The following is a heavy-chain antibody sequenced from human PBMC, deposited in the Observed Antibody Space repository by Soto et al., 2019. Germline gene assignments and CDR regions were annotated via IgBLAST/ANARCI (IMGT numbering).Heavy chain of an antibody. Sequence: QVQQVESGGGVVQPGRSLRLSCAASGFTFSSYATHWVRQAPGKGLEWVAVISYDGSNKYYADSVKGRFTISRDNSKNTLYLQMNSLRAEDTAVYYCARDYDFWGGYYYYYYGMDVWGQGTTVTVSS. V-gene: IGHV3-30-3*01. CDR3: ARDYDFWGGYYYYYYGMDV. CDR2: ISYDGSNK. CDR1: GFTFSSYA. J-gene: IGHJ6*02. D-gene: IGHD3-3*01.